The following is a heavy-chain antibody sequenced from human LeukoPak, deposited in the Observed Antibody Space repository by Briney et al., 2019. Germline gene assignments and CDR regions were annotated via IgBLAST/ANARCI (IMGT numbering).Heavy chain of an antibody. D-gene: IGHD5-12*01. CDR2: IYSGGST. CDR3: ASIDIVATIWVYFDY. Sequence: GGSLRLSYAASGFTVSSNYMSWVRQPPGKGLEWVSVIYSGGSTYYSDSVKGRFTISRDNSKNTLYLQMNSLRAEDTAVYHCASIDIVATIWVYFDYWGQGTLVTVSS. CDR1: GFTVSSNY. J-gene: IGHJ4*02. V-gene: IGHV3-66*02.